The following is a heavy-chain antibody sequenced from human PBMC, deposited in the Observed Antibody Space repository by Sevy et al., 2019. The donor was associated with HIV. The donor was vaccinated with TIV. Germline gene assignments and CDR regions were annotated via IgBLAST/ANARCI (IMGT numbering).Heavy chain of an antibody. CDR3: AKSAEHDFWSGYSDY. CDR2: ISYDGSNK. J-gene: IGHJ4*02. CDR1: GFTFGSYG. V-gene: IGHV3-30*18. D-gene: IGHD3-3*01. Sequence: GGSLRLSCAASGFTFGSYGMHWVRQAPGKGLEWVAVISYDGSNKYYADSVKGRFTISRDNSKNTLYLQMNSLRAEDTAVYYCAKSAEHDFWSGYSDYWGQGTLVTVSS.